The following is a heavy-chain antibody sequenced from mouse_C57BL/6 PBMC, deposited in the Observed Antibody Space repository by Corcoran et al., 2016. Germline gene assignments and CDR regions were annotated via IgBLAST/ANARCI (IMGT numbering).Heavy chain of an antibody. J-gene: IGHJ4*01. CDR2: INTYSGVP. V-gene: IGHV9-3*01. CDR1: GYTFTTYG. Sequence: QIQLVQSGPELKKPGETVKISCKASGYTFTTYGMSWVKQAPGKGLKWMGWINTYSGVPTYADDFKGRFAFSLETSASTAYLQINNLKNEDTATYFCARPYYDYSYYYAMDYWGQGTSVTVSS. CDR3: ARPYYDYSYYYAMDY. D-gene: IGHD2-4*01.